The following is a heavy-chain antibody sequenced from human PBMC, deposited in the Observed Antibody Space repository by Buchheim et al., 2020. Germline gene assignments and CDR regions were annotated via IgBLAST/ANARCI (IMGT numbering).Heavy chain of an antibody. D-gene: IGHD3-3*01. CDR2: SSSHNGSP. CDR1: GYTLSSYG. V-gene: IGHV1-18*04. Sequence: QVQLVQSGREVKKPGASVKVSCKASGYTLSSYGLAWVRQAPGQGPEWMGWSSSHNGSPKYAQKFQGRVTMTTDTSTNTAYMELRSLRSDDTAVYYCARDTRGPIFGVVKGFGYWGQGTL. J-gene: IGHJ4*02. CDR3: ARDTRGPIFGVVKGFGY.